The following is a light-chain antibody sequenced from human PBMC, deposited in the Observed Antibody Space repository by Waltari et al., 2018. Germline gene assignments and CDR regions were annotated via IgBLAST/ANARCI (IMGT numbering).Light chain of an antibody. V-gene: IGKV1-39*01. CDR2: AAS. CDR1: QNINKF. J-gene: IGKJ1*01. CDR3: QQSFTTPRT. Sequence: DIQMTQSPSSLSASVGDRVIITCRTSQNINKFLNWYQRKPGKAPKLLIYAASSLQGGVPSRFSGSGSGTDFTLTISCLQSEDFATYFCQQSFTTPRTFGQGTKVEIK.